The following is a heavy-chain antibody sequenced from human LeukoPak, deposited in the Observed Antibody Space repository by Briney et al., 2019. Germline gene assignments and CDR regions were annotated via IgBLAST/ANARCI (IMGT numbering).Heavy chain of an antibody. D-gene: IGHD1/OR15-1a*01. Sequence: GGSLRLSCAASGFTFSSYAMSWVRQAPGKGLEWVSSISSSSSYIYYADSVKGRFTISRDNAKNSLYLQMNSLRAEDTAVYYCARGEHSSFDYWGQGTLVTVSS. J-gene: IGHJ4*02. V-gene: IGHV3-21*01. CDR1: GFTFSSYA. CDR2: ISSSSSYI. CDR3: ARGEHSSFDY.